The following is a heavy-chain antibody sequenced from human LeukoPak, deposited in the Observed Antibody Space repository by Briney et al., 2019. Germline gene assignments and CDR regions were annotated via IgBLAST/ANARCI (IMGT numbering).Heavy chain of an antibody. CDR2: ISTDGSNK. CDR3: ARVQSGSDAFDI. V-gene: IGHV3-30*19. J-gene: IGHJ3*02. D-gene: IGHD2-15*01. Sequence: PGTSLRLSCAASGFTFSTYGMHWVRQAPGKGLEWVAAISTDGSNKYYAESVKGRFTFSSDNSKNTLYLQMNSLRAEDTATYYCARVQSGSDAFDIWGQGTMVTVSS. CDR1: GFTFSTYG.